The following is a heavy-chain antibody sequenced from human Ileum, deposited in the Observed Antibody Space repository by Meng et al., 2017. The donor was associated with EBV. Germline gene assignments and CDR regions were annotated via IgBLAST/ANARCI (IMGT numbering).Heavy chain of an antibody. D-gene: IGHD6-13*01. CDR1: GYTFTRNA. CDR2: ISTNTGNP. Sequence: QVQLVQSGSELKKPGASVKVSCKASGYTFTRNAINWVRQAPGQGLEWMGWISTNTGNPTYAQGFAGRFVFSLDTSVSTAYLQISGLKAEDAAIYYCARDSGYTRSWSGDYWGQGTLVTVS. V-gene: IGHV7-4-1*02. CDR3: ARDSGYTRSWSGDY. J-gene: IGHJ4*02.